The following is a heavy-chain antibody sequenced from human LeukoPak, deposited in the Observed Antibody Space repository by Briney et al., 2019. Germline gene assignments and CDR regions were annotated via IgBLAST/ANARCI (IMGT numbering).Heavy chain of an antibody. Sequence: SVKVSCKASGGTFSSYAISWVRQAPGQGLEWMGGIIPIFGTANYAQKFQGRVTITTDESTSTAYMELSSLRSEDTAVYYCARGGDSGNLDCFDYWGQGTLVTVSS. J-gene: IGHJ4*02. CDR2: IIPIFGTA. CDR3: ARGGDSGNLDCFDY. CDR1: GGTFSSYA. V-gene: IGHV1-69*05. D-gene: IGHD4-23*01.